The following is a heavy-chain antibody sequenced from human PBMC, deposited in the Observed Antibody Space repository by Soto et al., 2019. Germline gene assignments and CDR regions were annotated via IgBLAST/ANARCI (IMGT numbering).Heavy chain of an antibody. CDR2: ISHDGSDK. D-gene: IGHD6-13*01. CDR3: AKENQHLVHDY. CDR1: GFTFRNYG. J-gene: IGHJ4*02. V-gene: IGHV3-30*18. Sequence: QVPLVESGGCVVRPGRSLRLTCAASGFTFRNYGMHWVRQAPGKGLEWVAVISHDGSDKYYADSMKGRFIISRDNSENTLFLNMNSLKPEDTAVYYCAKENQHLVHDYWGQGTLVTVSS.